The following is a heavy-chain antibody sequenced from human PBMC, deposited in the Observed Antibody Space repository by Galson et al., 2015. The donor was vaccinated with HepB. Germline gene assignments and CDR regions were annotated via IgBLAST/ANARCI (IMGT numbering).Heavy chain of an antibody. Sequence: CAISGDSVSSNSAAWNWIRQSPSKGLEWLGRTYYRSKWYNDYAVSVKSRITINPDTSKNQFSLQLNSVTPEDTAVYYCARRYCSSTSCKWGGPFDYWGQGTLVTVSS. CDR3: ARRYCSSTSCKWGGPFDY. CDR1: GDSVSSNSAA. J-gene: IGHJ4*02. CDR2: TYYRSKWYN. D-gene: IGHD2-2*01. V-gene: IGHV6-1*01.